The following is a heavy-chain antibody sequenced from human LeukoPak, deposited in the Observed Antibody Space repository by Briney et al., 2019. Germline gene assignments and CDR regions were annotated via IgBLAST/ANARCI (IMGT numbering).Heavy chain of an antibody. J-gene: IGHJ6*03. V-gene: IGHV3-23*01. D-gene: IGHD2-21*01. CDR2: IIGSGRTT. CDR1: GFTFRSFA. Sequence: GGSLRLSCAASGFTFRSFAMSWVRQAPGKGLEWVSGIIGSGRTTFSADSVKGRFTISRDNSKNTLYLQMNSLRAEDTAIYYCAKKEGDTYFSWYMDVWGKGTTVTVSS. CDR3: AKKEGDTYFSWYMDV.